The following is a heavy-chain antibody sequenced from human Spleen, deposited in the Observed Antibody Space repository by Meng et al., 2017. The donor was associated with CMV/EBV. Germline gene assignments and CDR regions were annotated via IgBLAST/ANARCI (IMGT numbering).Heavy chain of an antibody. CDR3: ARGGGCSSSSCDLDY. V-gene: IGHV4-4*02. J-gene: IGHJ1*01. Sequence: QVQVQESGPGVGTPSGTLSLTCFVSGASISSGNWWNWVRQPPGKGLEWIGDIYHSGSTNYNPSLKSRVTIPVDKSKNQFSLKLSSGTAADTAMYYCARGGGCSSSSCDLDYWGQGVLVTVSS. CDR1: GASISSGNW. CDR2: IYHSGST. D-gene: IGHD2-2*01.